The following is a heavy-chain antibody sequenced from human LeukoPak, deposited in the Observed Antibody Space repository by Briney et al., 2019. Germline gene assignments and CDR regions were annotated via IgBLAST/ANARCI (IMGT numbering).Heavy chain of an antibody. CDR3: ARGSGSTTPFPFDY. CDR1: GASIRSYY. D-gene: IGHD1-26*01. Sequence: SETLSLTCTVSGASIRSYYWSWIRQPPGKGLEWIGYIYNSESINYSPSLKSRVTISIETSKNQFSLKLSSVTAADTAVYYCARGSGSTTPFPFDYWGQGTLVTVSS. V-gene: IGHV4-59*01. CDR2: IYNSESI. J-gene: IGHJ4*02.